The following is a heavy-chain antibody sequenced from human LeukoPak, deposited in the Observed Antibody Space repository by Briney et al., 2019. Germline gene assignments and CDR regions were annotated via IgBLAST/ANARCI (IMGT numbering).Heavy chain of an antibody. CDR3: ARDLLLRGIDY. J-gene: IGHJ4*02. CDR1: GFTFSSYS. Sequence: GGSLRLSCAGSGFTFSSYSMNWVRQAPGKGLEWVSSISSSSSYIYYADSVKGRFTISRDNAKNSLYLQMNSLRAEDTAVYYCARDLLLRGIDYWGQGTLVTVSS. CDR2: ISSSSSYI. D-gene: IGHD5-12*01. V-gene: IGHV3-21*01.